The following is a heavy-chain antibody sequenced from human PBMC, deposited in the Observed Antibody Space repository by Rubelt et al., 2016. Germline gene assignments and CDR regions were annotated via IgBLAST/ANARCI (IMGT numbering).Heavy chain of an antibody. D-gene: IGHD5-18*01. CDR2: IYYSGST. CDR1: GGSISSSSYY. Sequence: QLQLQESGPGLVKPSETLSLTCTVSGGSISSSSYYWGWIRQPPGKGLEWIGSIYYSGSTYYNPSLKSRVTISVDTSKNQFSLKLSSVTAADTAVYYCARDGDTAMVEPAFDYWGQGTLVTVSS. J-gene: IGHJ4*02. CDR3: ARDGDTAMVEPAFDY. V-gene: IGHV4-39*07.